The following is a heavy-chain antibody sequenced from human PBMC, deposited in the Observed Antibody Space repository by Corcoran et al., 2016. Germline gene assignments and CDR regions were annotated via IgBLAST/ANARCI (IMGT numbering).Heavy chain of an antibody. CDR2: IYYSGST. CDR3: ARYSSGFLAGYYYYGMDV. V-gene: IGHV4-39*01. D-gene: IGHD6-19*01. CDR1: GGSISSSSYY. Sequence: QLQLQESGPGLVKPSETLSLTCTVSGGSISSSSYYWGWIRQPPGKGLEWIGSIYYSGSTYYNPSLKSRVTISVDTTKNQFSLKLSPVTAADTAGDYCARYSSGFLAGYYYYGMDVWGQGTTVTVSS. J-gene: IGHJ6*02.